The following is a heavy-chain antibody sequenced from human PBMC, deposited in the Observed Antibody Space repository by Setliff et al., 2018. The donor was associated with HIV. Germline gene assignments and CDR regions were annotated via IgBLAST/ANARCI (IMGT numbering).Heavy chain of an antibody. J-gene: IGHJ2*01. Sequence: SETLSLTCTVSGGSFSSGSYYWSCIRQSAGKGLEWIGRIYTSGSTHYNPSLKSRVTISVDTSKNHFSMKLSSVTAADTAVYYCSRSAMAKYSYGQSPIPSYWFFDLWGRGTLVTVSS. CDR2: IYTSGST. CDR1: GGSFSSGSYY. CDR3: SRSAMAKYSYGQSPIPSYWFFDL. V-gene: IGHV4-61*02. D-gene: IGHD1-26*01.